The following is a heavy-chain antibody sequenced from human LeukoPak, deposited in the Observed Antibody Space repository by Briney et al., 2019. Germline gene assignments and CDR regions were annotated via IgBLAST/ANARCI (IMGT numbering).Heavy chain of an antibody. CDR2: INWNGGIT. CDR3: AKDPNIYCSSTSCYGYGMDV. Sequence: PGGSLRLSCATSGFTFVDYGLSWVRQVPGKGLEWLSAINWNGGITEYADSVKGRFTISRDNSKNTLYLQMNSLRAEDTAVYYCAKDPNIYCSSTSCYGYGMDVWGQGTTVTVSS. D-gene: IGHD2-2*01. V-gene: IGHV3-20*04. J-gene: IGHJ6*02. CDR1: GFTFVDYG.